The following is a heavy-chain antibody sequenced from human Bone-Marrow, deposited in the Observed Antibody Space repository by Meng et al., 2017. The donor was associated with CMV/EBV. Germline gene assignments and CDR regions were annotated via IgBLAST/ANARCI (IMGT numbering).Heavy chain of an antibody. V-gene: IGHV4-39*07. Sequence: SETLSLTCTVSGGSISSSSYYWGWIRQPPGKGLEWIGSIYYSGSTYYNPSLKSRVTISVDTSKNQFSLKLSSVTAADTAVYYCASYKRMDYAGTGGGGGSDYWGQGTLVTVSS. J-gene: IGHJ4*02. CDR1: GGSISSSSYY. CDR3: ASYKRMDYAGTGGGGGSDY. D-gene: IGHD3-16*01. CDR2: IYYSGST.